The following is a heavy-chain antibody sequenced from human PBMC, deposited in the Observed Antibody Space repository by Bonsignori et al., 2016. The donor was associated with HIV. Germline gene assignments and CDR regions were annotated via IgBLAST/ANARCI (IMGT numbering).Heavy chain of an antibody. CDR3: AGADYDYVWGSYRYIP. D-gene: IGHD3-16*02. V-gene: IGHV4-30-4*01. Sequence: RQAPGKGLEWIGYIYYSGSTYYNPSLKSRVTISVDTSKNQFSLKLSSVTAADTAVYYCAGADYDYVWGSYRYIPWGQGTLVTVSS. J-gene: IGHJ5*02. CDR2: IYYSGST.